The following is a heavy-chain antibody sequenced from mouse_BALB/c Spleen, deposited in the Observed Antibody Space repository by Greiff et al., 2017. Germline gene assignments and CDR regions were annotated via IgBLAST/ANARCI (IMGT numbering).Heavy chain of an antibody. CDR2: ISSGSSTI. CDR1: GFTFSSFG. Sequence: EVKLVESGGGLVQPGGSRKLSCAASGFTFSSFGMHWVRQAPEKGLEWVAYISSGSSTIYYADTVKGRFTISRDNPKNTLFLQMTSLRSEDTAMYYCASEDYYGSSPYWGQGTSVTVSS. D-gene: IGHD1-1*01. V-gene: IGHV5-17*02. CDR3: ASEDYYGSSPY. J-gene: IGHJ4*01.